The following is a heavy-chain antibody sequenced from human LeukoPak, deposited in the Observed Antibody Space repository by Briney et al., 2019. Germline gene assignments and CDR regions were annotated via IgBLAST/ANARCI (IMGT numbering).Heavy chain of an antibody. Sequence: GESQKISCEGSGYSFTSYWIAWVRQMPGKGLEWMGIIYPADSDTIYSPSFQGQVTLSADTSSRTAYLQWTSLKASDTAIYYCARQWFTTSSRNPYYFSYWGQGTLVTVSS. V-gene: IGHV5-51*01. CDR2: IYPADSDT. D-gene: IGHD6-6*01. CDR1: GYSFTSYW. J-gene: IGHJ4*02. CDR3: ARQWFTTSSRNPYYFSY.